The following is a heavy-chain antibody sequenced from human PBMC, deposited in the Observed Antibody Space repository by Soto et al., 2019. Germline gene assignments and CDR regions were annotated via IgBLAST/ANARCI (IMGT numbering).Heavy chain of an antibody. CDR3: AKDFDESSGPPYWYFDL. Sequence: ASVKVSCKASGYTFTGNYLHWVRQAPGQGPEWMGWISPNSGDTNFGQKFQGRVAMTRDTSTSTAYMELRRLSSDDTAVYYCAKDFDESSGPPYWYFDLWGRGTLVTVSS. J-gene: IGHJ2*01. V-gene: IGHV1-2*02. CDR2: ISPNSGDT. CDR1: GYTFTGNY. D-gene: IGHD3-22*01.